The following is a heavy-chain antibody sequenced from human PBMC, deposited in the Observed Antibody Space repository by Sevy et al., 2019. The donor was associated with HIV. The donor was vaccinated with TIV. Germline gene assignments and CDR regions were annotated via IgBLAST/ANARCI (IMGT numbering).Heavy chain of an antibody. CDR1: EFTFSSYW. Sequence: GGSLRLSCAASEFTFSSYWMSWVRQAPGKGLEWVDNIKQDGSEKYYVDSVKGRFTISRDNANNSLYLQMNSLRAEDTAVYDCAMSGGSYDYGMDVWGQGTTVTVSS. V-gene: IGHV3-7*01. CDR2: IKQDGSEK. CDR3: AMSGGSYDYGMDV. D-gene: IGHD1-26*01. J-gene: IGHJ6*02.